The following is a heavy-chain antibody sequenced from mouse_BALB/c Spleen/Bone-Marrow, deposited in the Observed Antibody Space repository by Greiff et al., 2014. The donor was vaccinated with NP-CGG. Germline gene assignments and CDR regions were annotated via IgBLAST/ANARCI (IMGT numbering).Heavy chain of an antibody. CDR2: ISNGGGST. D-gene: IGHD1-2*01. V-gene: IGHV5-12*02. Sequence: DVMLVESGGGLVQPGGSLKLSCATSGFTFSDYYMYWVRQTPEKRLEWVAYISNGGGSTYYPDTVKGRFTISRDNAKNTLYPQMSRLKSEDTAMYYCARRTAYAMDYWGQGTSVTVSS. CDR1: GFTFSDYY. J-gene: IGHJ4*01. CDR3: ARRTAYAMDY.